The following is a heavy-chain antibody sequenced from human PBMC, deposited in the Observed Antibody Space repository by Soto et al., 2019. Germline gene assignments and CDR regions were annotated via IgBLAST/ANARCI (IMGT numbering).Heavy chain of an antibody. CDR2: ISGSGGST. CDR3: AKDIQGVYDSPT. CDR1: GFTFSSYA. J-gene: IGHJ6*04. Sequence: GGSLRLSCAASGFTFSSYAMSWVRQAPGKGLEWVSAISGSGGSTYYADSVKGRFTISRDNSKNTLYLQMNSLRAEDTALYYCAKDIQGVYDSPTWGKGTRVTASS. V-gene: IGHV3-23*01. D-gene: IGHD5-12*01.